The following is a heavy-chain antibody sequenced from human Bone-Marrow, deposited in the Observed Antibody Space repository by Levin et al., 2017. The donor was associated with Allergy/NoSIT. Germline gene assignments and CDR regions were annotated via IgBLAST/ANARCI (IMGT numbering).Heavy chain of an antibody. CDR1: GDSINIGTW. Sequence: TSETLSLTCAVSGDSINIGTWWSWVRQPPGKGLEWIGEVYHSGSINYNPSLKSRVTISVDKSKNEIALELTSVTAADTAIYFCAREPTGAHDVLNLWGRGTMVMVSS. V-gene: IGHV4-4*02. J-gene: IGHJ3*01. D-gene: IGHD1-26*01. CDR2: VYHSGSI. CDR3: AREPTGAHDVLNL.